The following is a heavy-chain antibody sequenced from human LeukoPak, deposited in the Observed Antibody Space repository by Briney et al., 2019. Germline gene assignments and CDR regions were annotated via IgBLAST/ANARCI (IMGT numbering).Heavy chain of an antibody. Sequence: PGESLKISCKGSGYNFPSYWIGWVRQMPGKGLEWMGIIYPGDSDTRYSPSFQGQVTISADKSISTAYLQWSSLKASDTAMYYCARHNVNIWWSHSSSLYYFDYWGQGTLVTVSS. CDR2: IYPGDSDT. D-gene: IGHD6-6*01. V-gene: IGHV5-51*01. CDR1: GYNFPSYW. J-gene: IGHJ4*02. CDR3: ARHNVNIWWSHSSSLYYFDY.